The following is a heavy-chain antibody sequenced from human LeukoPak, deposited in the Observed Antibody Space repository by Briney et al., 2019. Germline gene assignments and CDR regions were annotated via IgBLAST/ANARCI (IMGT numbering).Heavy chain of an antibody. CDR2: ISGSGGST. CDR3: AKLVYYSSGWWYFDY. J-gene: IGHJ4*02. Sequence: AGGSLRLSCAASGFTFSTHWMYWVRQAPGKGLEWVSAISGSGGSTYYADSVKGRFTISRDNSKNTLYLQMNSLRAEDTAVYYCAKLVYYSSGWWYFDYWGQGTLVTVSS. D-gene: IGHD6-19*01. V-gene: IGHV3-23*01. CDR1: GFTFSTHW.